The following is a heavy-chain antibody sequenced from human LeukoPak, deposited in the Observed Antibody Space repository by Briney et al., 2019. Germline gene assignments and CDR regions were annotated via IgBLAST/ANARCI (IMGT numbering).Heavy chain of an antibody. CDR2: IKQDGSEK. CDR1: GFTFSSSG. J-gene: IGHJ4*02. CDR3: AREVTPYY. Sequence: HPGGSLRLSCAASGFTFSSSGMSWVRQAPGKGLEWVANIKQDGSEKYYVDSVKGRFTISRDNAKNSLFLQMNSLRAEDTAVYYCAREVTPYYWGQGTLVTVSS. D-gene: IGHD4-23*01. V-gene: IGHV3-7*01.